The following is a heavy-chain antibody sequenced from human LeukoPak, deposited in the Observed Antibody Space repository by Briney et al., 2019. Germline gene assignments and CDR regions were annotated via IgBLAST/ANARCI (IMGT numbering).Heavy chain of an antibody. Sequence: GGSLRLSCAASGFTFSSYDMHWVRQATGKGLEWVSAIGTAGDTYYPGSVKGRFTISRENAKNSLYLQMNSLRAGDTAVYYCARAKAVAGKYYFDYWGQGTLVTVSS. J-gene: IGHJ4*02. D-gene: IGHD6-19*01. V-gene: IGHV3-13*01. CDR2: IGTAGDT. CDR1: GFTFSSYD. CDR3: ARAKAVAGKYYFDY.